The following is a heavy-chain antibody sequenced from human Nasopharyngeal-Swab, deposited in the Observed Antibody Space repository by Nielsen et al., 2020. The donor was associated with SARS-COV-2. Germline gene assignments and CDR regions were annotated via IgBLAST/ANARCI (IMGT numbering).Heavy chain of an antibody. CDR3: ARDQRSRGSLDY. V-gene: IGHV3-48*03. D-gene: IGHD4-17*01. CDR2: ISSSGSTI. Sequence: GGSLKISCAASGFTFCSYEMNWVRQAPGKGLEWVSYISSSGSTIYYADSVKGRFTISRDNAKKSLYLQMNSLRAEDTAVYYCARDQRSRGSLDYWGQGTLVTVSS. CDR1: GFTFCSYE. J-gene: IGHJ4*02.